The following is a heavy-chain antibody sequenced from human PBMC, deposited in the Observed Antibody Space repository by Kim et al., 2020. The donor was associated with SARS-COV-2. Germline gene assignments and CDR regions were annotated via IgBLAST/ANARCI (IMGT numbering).Heavy chain of an antibody. D-gene: IGHD3-22*01. CDR2: FDPEDGET. J-gene: IGHJ4*02. V-gene: IGHV1-24*01. Sequence: ASVKVSCKVSGYTLTDLSMHWVRQAPGKGLEWMGGFDPEDGETIYAQKFQGRVTMTEDTSTDTAYMELSSLRSEDTAVYYCARLDSSGYYKEYYFDHWGQGTVVSVSS. CDR3: ARLDSSGYYKEYYFDH. CDR1: GYTLTDLS.